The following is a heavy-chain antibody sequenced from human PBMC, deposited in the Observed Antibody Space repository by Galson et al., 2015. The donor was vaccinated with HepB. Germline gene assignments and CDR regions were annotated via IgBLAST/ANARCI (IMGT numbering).Heavy chain of an antibody. CDR3: ARGYDSSGYYQMPNAEYFQH. J-gene: IGHJ1*01. CDR2: ISAYNGNT. Sequence: SVKVSCKASGYTFTSYGISWVRQAPGQGLEWMGWISAYNGNTNYAQKLQGRVTMTTDTSTSTAYMELRSLRSDDTAVYYCARGYDSSGYYQMPNAEYFQHWGQGTLVTVSS. V-gene: IGHV1-18*04. D-gene: IGHD3-22*01. CDR1: GYTFTSYG.